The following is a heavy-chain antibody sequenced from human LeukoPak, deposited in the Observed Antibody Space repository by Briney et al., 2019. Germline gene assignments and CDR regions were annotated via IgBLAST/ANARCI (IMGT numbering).Heavy chain of an antibody. D-gene: IGHD6-13*01. CDR2: AYYTGST. J-gene: IGHJ3*02. CDR3: ARVEIAAAGNDAFDI. V-gene: IGHV4-39*01. Sequence: PSETLSLTCTVSGGSISSSSYFWGWIRQPPGKGLEWIGTAYYTGSTFYNPSLKSRVTISVDTSKNQFSLKLSSVTAADTAVYYCARVEIAAAGNDAFDIWGQGTMVTVSS. CDR1: GGSISSSSYF.